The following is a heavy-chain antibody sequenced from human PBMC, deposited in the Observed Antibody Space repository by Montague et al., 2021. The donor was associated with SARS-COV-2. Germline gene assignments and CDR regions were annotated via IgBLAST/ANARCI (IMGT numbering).Heavy chain of an antibody. V-gene: IGHV4-39*01. Sequence: SETLSLTCTVSGGSVSSSPYYWGWIRQPPGRGLEWVGSISYSGRTXFXXXXKXRLTISVDSSENQFSLRLSAVTSADTAVYYCASSYYYGSGTYVYNYYMYVWFKGTTVTVSS. J-gene: IGHJ6*03. CDR1: GGSVSSSPYY. CDR3: ASSYYYGSGTYVYNYYMYV. D-gene: IGHD3-10*01. CDR2: ISYSGRT.